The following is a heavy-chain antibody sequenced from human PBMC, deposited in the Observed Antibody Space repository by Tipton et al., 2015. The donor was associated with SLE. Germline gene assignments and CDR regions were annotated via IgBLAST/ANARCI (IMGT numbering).Heavy chain of an antibody. CDR2: IYYTGTTT. J-gene: IGHJ5*02. V-gene: IGHV4-39*07. D-gene: IGHD5-18*01. Sequence: LRLSCTVSGGSVSSSSTYWAWIRQPPGKGLEWIGSIYYTGTTTYYNSFLKSRVTMSVDTSKNQFSLRLTSVIAADTAVYYCARLHGYSYGLSWFDPWGQGTLISVSS. CDR1: GGSVSSSSTY. CDR3: ARLHGYSYGLSWFDP.